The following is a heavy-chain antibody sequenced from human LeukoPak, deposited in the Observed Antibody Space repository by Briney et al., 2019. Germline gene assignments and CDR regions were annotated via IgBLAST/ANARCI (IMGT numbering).Heavy chain of an antibody. CDR2: ISYDGSNK. V-gene: IGHV3-30-3*01. CDR1: GFTFSSYA. J-gene: IGHJ4*02. D-gene: IGHD6-19*01. Sequence: PGGSLRLSCAASGFTFSSYAMHWVRQAPGKGLEWVAVISYDGSNKYYADSVKGRFTISRDNSKNTLYLQMNSLRAEDTAVYYCARAAAVAGNPLDYWAREPWSPSPQ. CDR3: ARAAAVAGNPLDY.